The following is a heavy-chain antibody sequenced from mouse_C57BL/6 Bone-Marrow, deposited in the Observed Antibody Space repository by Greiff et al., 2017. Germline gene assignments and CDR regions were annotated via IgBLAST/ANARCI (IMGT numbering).Heavy chain of an antibody. Sequence: VQLQQSGAELVKPGASVKISCKASGYAFSSYWMNWVKQRPGKGLEWIGQIYPGDGDTNYNGKFKGKATLTADKSSSTAYMQLSSLTSEDSAVYFCARSLYYDYGAWFAYWGQGTLVTVSA. CDR2: IYPGDGDT. V-gene: IGHV1-80*01. CDR1: GYAFSSYW. J-gene: IGHJ3*01. CDR3: ARSLYYDYGAWFAY. D-gene: IGHD2-4*01.